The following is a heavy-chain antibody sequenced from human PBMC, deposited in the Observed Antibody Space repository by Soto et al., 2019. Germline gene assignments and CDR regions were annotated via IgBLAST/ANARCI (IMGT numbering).Heavy chain of an antibody. J-gene: IGHJ4*02. D-gene: IGHD1-20*01. CDR2: ISYDGSNK. CDR3: AREGRDNWNYFDY. CDR1: GFTFSSYA. V-gene: IGHV3-30-3*01. Sequence: PGGSLRLSCAASGFTFSSYAMHWVRQAPGKGLEWVAVISYDGSNKYYADSVKGRFTISRDNSKNTLYLQMNSLRAEDTALYYCAREGRDNWNYFDYWGQGTLVTVSS.